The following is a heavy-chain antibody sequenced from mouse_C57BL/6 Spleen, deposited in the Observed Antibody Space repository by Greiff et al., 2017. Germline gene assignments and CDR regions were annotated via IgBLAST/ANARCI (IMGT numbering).Heavy chain of an antibody. V-gene: IGHV5-4*01. J-gene: IGHJ2*01. CDR3: ARDQEGGDYFDY. CDR1: GFTFSSYA. D-gene: IGHD3-2*02. Sequence: EVQLVESGGGLVKPGGSLKLSCAASGFTFSSYAMSWVRQTPEKRLEWVATISDGGSYTYYPDNVKGRFTISRDNAKNNLYLQMSHLKSEDTAMYYCARDQEGGDYFDYWGQGTTLTVSS. CDR2: ISDGGSYT.